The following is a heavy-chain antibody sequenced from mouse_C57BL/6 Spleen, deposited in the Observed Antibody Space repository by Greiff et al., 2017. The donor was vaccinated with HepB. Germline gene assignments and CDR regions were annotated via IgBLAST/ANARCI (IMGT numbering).Heavy chain of an antibody. CDR2: IWRGGST. D-gene: IGHD2-4*01. J-gene: IGHJ2*01. CDR3: AKNNDYDVGFDY. V-gene: IGHV2-5*01. CDR1: GFSFTSYG. Sequence: QVQLQQSGPGLVQPSQSLSITCTVSGFSFTSYGVHWVRQSPGKGLEWLGVIWRGGSTDYNAAFMSRLSITMDNSKSQVFFKMNSLQADDTAIYYCAKNNDYDVGFDYWGQGTTLTVSS.